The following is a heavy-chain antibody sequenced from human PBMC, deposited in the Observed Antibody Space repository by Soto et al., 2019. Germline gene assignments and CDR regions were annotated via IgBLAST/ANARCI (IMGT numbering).Heavy chain of an antibody. V-gene: IGHV3-30*18. J-gene: IGHJ6*01. Sequence: QVQLVESGGGVVQPGRSLRLSCAASGFTLSSYGMHWVRQAPGKGLEWVAVISYDGSNKYYADSVKGRFTISRDNSKNTLYLQMNSLRAEDTAVYYCAKGSSGWYQPDYYGMDVW. CDR2: ISYDGSNK. CDR3: AKGSSGWYQPDYYGMDV. CDR1: GFTLSSYG. D-gene: IGHD6-19*01.